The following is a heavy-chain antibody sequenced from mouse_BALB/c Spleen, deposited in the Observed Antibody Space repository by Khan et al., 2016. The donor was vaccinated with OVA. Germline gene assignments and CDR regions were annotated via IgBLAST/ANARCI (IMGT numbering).Heavy chain of an antibody. V-gene: IGHV1S136*01. CDR1: GYTFTSYV. CDR3: APVGNYYGSFAY. J-gene: IGHJ3*01. CDR2: IYPFNDDT. D-gene: IGHD1-1*01. Sequence: EVQLQESGPELVKPGASVKMSCKASGYTFTSYVMHWVKQKPGLGLEWIGYIYPFNDDTKYHENFKGKATLTSDKSSSTAYMELSSLTSEDSAFYFCAPVGNYYGSFAYWGQGTLVTVSA.